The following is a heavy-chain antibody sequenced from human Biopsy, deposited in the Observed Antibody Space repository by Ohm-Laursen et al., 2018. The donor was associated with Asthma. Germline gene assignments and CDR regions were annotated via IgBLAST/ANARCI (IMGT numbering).Heavy chain of an antibody. CDR2: ISVYNGNT. J-gene: IGHJ6*02. V-gene: IGHV1-18*01. CDR1: GYTFNSAG. CDR3: ARAVDYSHYYGVDV. Sequence: ASVKVSCKTSGYTFNSAGITWVRQAPGQGLEWMGWISVYNGNTKVAQKLQDRVTMITDTSTSTAYMELRSLRSDDTAVYFCARAVDYSHYYGVDVWGQGTTVTVS. D-gene: IGHD3-10*01.